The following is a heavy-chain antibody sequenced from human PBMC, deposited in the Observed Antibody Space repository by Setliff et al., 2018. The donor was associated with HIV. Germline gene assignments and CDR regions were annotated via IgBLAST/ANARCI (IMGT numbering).Heavy chain of an antibody. CDR3: TRKLAPGHGMDV. CDR1: GYTFSSYW. J-gene: IGHJ6*02. V-gene: IGHV3-7*04. Sequence: PGGSLRLSCAASGYTFSSYWMAWVRQCPGKGLEWVANIQQHGSEIHYVASVEGRFTISRDNAKNSLYLQMNSLRAEDTTVYYCTRKLAPGHGMDVWGQGTTVTVSS. CDR2: IQQHGSEI. D-gene: IGHD3-3*02.